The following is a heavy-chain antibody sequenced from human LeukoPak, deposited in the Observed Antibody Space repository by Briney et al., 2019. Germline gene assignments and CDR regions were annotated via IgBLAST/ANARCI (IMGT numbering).Heavy chain of an antibody. CDR3: ARRTFIAAAGNPVES. CDR2: INHSGST. Sequence: PSETLSLTCAVYGGSFSGYYWSWIRQPPGKGLEWIGEINHSGSTNYNPSLKSRVTISVDTSKNQFSLKLGSVTAADTAVYYCARRTFIAAAGNPVESWGQGTLVTVSS. D-gene: IGHD6-13*01. J-gene: IGHJ5*01. V-gene: IGHV4-34*01. CDR1: GGSFSGYY.